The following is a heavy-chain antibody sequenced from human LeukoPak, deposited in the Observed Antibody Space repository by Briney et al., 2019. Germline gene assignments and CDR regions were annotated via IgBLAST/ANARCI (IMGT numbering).Heavy chain of an antibody. V-gene: IGHV3-23*01. CDR3: ARDERWIQFNY. CDR1: GFTFSNYG. D-gene: IGHD5-18*01. CDR2: IVGSGVTT. Sequence: GGSLSFSGVASGFTFSNYGMNRVRQAPGKGLEWVSGIVGSGVTTYYADPVKGRFTISRDNSKNTLYLHMNSLRAEDTAIYYCARDERWIQFNYWGQGTLVTVSS. J-gene: IGHJ4*02.